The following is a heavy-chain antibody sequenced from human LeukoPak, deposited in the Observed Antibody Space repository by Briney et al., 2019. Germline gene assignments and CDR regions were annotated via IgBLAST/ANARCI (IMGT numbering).Heavy chain of an antibody. CDR3: ARLTVRAVINAFDY. Sequence: ASVKVSCKASGYTFTGYYMHWVRQAPGQGLEWMGWINPNSGGTNYAQKFQGRVTMTRDTSISTAYMELSRLRSDDTAVYYCARLTVRAVINAFDYWGQGTLVTVSS. CDR1: GYTFTGYY. J-gene: IGHJ4*02. D-gene: IGHD3-10*01. CDR2: INPNSGGT. V-gene: IGHV1-2*02.